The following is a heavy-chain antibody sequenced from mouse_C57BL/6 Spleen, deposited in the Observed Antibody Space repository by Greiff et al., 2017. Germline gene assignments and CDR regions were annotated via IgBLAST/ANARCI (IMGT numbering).Heavy chain of an antibody. CDR3: ARSYYGSSLDY. V-gene: IGHV1-53*01. CDR2: INPSNGGT. CDR1: GYTFTSYW. Sequence: QVQLQQPGPELVQPGASVKLSCKASGYTFTSYWMHWVKQRPGQGLEWIGNINPSNGGTNYNEKFKSTSTLTVDKSSNTAYMQLTILTSEDSAVYYCARSYYGSSLDYWGKGTTLTVSS. J-gene: IGHJ2*01. D-gene: IGHD1-1*01.